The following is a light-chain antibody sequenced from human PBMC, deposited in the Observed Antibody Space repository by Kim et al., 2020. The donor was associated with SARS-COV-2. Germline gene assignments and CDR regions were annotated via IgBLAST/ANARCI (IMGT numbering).Light chain of an antibody. CDR3: QAWDSSTKV. CDR1: KLGDKY. Sequence: VSPGQTASITCSGDKLGDKYACWYQQKPGQSPVLVIYQDTKRPAGIPERFSGSNSGNTATLTISGTQAMDEADYYCQAWDSSTKVFGTGTKVTVL. J-gene: IGLJ1*01. V-gene: IGLV3-1*01. CDR2: QDT.